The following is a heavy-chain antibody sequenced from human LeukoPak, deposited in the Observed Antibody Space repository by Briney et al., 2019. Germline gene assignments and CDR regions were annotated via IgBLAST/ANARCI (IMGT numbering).Heavy chain of an antibody. CDR2: IYCIGST. CDR3: ARVVYGSGGYYGDY. J-gene: IGHJ4*02. V-gene: IGHV4-30-4*07. D-gene: IGHD3-22*01. Sequence: SQTLSLTCAVSGGSISSGVYSWRWIRQPPGKGLEWIGYIYCIGSTSYNPSLRSRVTISVGTSKNQFSLKLSSVTAADTAVYYCARVVYGSGGYYGDYWGQGTLVTVSS. CDR1: GGSISSGVYS.